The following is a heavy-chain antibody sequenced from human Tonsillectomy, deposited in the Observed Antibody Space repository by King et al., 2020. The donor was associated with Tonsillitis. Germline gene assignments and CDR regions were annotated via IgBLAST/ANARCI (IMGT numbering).Heavy chain of an antibody. V-gene: IGHV1-69*06. CDR2: IIPIFGTA. J-gene: IGHJ4*02. D-gene: IGHD2-2*02. CDR1: GGTFSSYA. Sequence: QVQLVESGAEVKKPGSSVKVSCKASGGTFSSYAISWVRQAPGQGLEWMGGIIPIFGTANYAQKFQDRVTITADKSTSTAYMELSSLRSEDTAVYYCARGEGYCSSTSCYTDGVFDYWGQGTLVTVSS. CDR3: ARGEGYCSSTSCYTDGVFDY.